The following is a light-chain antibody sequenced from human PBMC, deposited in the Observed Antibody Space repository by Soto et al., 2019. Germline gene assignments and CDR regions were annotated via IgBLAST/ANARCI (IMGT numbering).Light chain of an antibody. CDR3: QLYATSPMYT. J-gene: IGKJ2*01. V-gene: IGKV3-20*01. CDR2: GAS. CDR1: QSVDRRY. Sequence: EIVLTQSPGTLSLSPGGRATLSCRTSQSVDRRYVAWYQQKPGQAPRLLIYGASTRVSGIPDRFSGDGSGTDFTLTISRLEPEDFVVYFCQLYATSPMYTFGQGTKLEIK.